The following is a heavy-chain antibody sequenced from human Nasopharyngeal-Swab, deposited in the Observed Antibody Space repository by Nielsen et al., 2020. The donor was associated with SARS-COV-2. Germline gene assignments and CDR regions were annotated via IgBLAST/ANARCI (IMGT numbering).Heavy chain of an antibody. D-gene: IGHD2-8*02. CDR2: IYYSGST. V-gene: IGHV4-59*08. Sequence: WIRQAPGKGLEWIGYIYYSGSTNYNPSLKSRVTISVDRSKNQFSLKLSSVTAADTAVYYCARRGTGGKKGAFDIWGQGTMVTVSS. J-gene: IGHJ3*02. CDR3: ARRGTGGKKGAFDI.